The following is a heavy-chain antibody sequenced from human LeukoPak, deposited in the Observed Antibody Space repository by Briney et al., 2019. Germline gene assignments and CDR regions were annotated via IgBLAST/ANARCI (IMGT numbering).Heavy chain of an antibody. CDR3: ARDLGVAMAVFDY. J-gene: IGHJ4*02. Sequence: TGGSLRLSCAASGFTFSSYSMNWVRQAPGKGLEWVSSISSSSSYIYYADSVKGRFTISRDNAKNSLYLQMNSLRAEDTAVYYCARDLGVAMAVFDYWGQGTLVTVSS. CDR1: GFTFSSYS. D-gene: IGHD5-18*01. V-gene: IGHV3-21*01. CDR2: ISSSSSYI.